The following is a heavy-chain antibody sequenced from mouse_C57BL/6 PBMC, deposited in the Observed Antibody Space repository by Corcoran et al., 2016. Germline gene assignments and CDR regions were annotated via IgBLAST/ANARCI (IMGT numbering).Heavy chain of an antibody. CDR3: ARDRVLRPDGYFDV. D-gene: IGHD1-2*01. CDR1: GYTFTDYY. CDR2: INPNNGGT. J-gene: IGHJ1*03. V-gene: IGHV1-26*01. Sequence: EVQLQQSGPELVKPGASVKISCKASGYTFTDYYMNWVKQSHGKSLEWIGDINPNNGGTSYNQKFKGKATLTVDKSSSTAYMELRSLTSEDSAVYYCARDRVLRPDGYFDVWGTGTTVTVSS.